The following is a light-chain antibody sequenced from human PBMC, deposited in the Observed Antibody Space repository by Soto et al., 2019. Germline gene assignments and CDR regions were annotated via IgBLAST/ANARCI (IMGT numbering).Light chain of an antibody. CDR2: DAS. CDR1: QSISGW. V-gene: IGKV1-5*01. J-gene: IGKJ5*01. Sequence: DIQMTQSPSTLSASVGDRVTITGRASQSISGWLAWYQQRPGKAPKLLIYDASSLESGVPSRFSGSGSGTDFTLTISSLQPEDFATYYCQQSYSTPITFGQGTRLEI. CDR3: QQSYSTPIT.